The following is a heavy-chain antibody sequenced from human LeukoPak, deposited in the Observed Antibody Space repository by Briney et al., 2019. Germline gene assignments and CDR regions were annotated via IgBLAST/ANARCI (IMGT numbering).Heavy chain of an antibody. J-gene: IGHJ4*02. V-gene: IGHV4-34*01. CDR2: INHSGST. Sequence: SETLSLTCAVYGGSFSGYYWSWIRQPPGKGLEWIGEINHSGSTNYNPSLKSRVTISVDTSKNRFSLKLSSVTAADTAVYYCARGLIRYCTNGVCYYFDYWGQGTLVTVSS. CDR3: ARGLIRYCTNGVCYYFDY. CDR1: GGSFSGYY. D-gene: IGHD2-8*01.